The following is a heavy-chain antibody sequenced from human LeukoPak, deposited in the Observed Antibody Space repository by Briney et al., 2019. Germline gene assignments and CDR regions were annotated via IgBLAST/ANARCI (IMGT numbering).Heavy chain of an antibody. J-gene: IGHJ4*02. CDR2: IQNDGSNK. CDR3: ALKGGGGY. Sequence: GGSLRLSCAASGFTLSSYGMHWVRQAPGKGLEWVAFIQNDGSNKYYVDSVKGRFTISRDNAKNSLYLQMNSLRAEDTALYYCALKGGGGYWGQGTLVTVSS. V-gene: IGHV3-30*02. D-gene: IGHD3-16*01. CDR1: GFTLSSYG.